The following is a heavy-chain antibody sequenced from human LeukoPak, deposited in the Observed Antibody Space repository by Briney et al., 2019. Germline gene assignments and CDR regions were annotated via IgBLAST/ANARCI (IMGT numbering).Heavy chain of an antibody. Sequence: ASVKVSCTASGYTFTSYYMHWVRQAPGQGLEWMGIINPSGGSTSYAQKFQGRVTMTRDTSTSTVYMELSSLRSEDTAVYYCARDTYYDSSGSDDKDYWGQGTLVTVSS. CDR2: INPSGGST. CDR1: GYTFTSYY. CDR3: ARDTYYDSSGSDDKDY. V-gene: IGHV1-46*01. D-gene: IGHD3-22*01. J-gene: IGHJ4*02.